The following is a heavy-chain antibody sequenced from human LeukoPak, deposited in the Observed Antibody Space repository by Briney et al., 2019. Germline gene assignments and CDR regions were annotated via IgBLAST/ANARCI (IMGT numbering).Heavy chain of an antibody. D-gene: IGHD6-19*01. V-gene: IGHV3-33*06. CDR1: GFTFSSYG. CDR3: AKGDSSGWDFDY. Sequence: GGSLRLSCAASGFTFSSYGMHWVRQAPGKGLEWVAVIWYDGSNKYYADSVKGRFTISRDNSKNTLYLQMNSLRAEDTAVYYCAKGDSSGWDFDYWGQGTLVTVSS. J-gene: IGHJ4*02. CDR2: IWYDGSNK.